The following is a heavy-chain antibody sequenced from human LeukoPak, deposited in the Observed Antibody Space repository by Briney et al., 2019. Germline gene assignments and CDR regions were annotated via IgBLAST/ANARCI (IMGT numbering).Heavy chain of an antibody. Sequence: GGSLRLSCAASGFIFSSYGMNWVRQAPGKGLEGVSYISSTGTIMYYADSVKGRFTISRDNAKNSLYLQMNSLRAEDTAVYYCVRVFDDWGQGTLVTVSS. J-gene: IGHJ4*02. V-gene: IGHV3-48*01. CDR3: VRVFDD. CDR1: GFIFSSYG. CDR2: ISSTGTIM.